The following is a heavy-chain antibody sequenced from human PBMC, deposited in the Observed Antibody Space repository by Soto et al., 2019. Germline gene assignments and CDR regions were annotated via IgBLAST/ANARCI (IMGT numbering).Heavy chain of an antibody. V-gene: IGHV4-30-4*01. CDR2: IYYSGST. Sequence: QVQLQESGPGLVKPSQTLSLTCTVSGGSISSGDYYWSWIRQPPGKGLEWIGYIYYSGSTYYNPSLKSQVTIPVAPSKNRSSLRLSSVPAADPAGYYWARDRIVVVPAETFFDYWGQGPL. CDR3: ARDRIVVVPAETFFDY. D-gene: IGHD2-2*01. J-gene: IGHJ4*02. CDR1: GGSISSGDYY.